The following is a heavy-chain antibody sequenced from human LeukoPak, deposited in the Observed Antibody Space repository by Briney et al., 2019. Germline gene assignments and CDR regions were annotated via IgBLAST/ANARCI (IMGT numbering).Heavy chain of an antibody. J-gene: IGHJ4*02. CDR2: IKEDGSEK. D-gene: IGHD2-2*01. CDR1: GFTFSSYW. V-gene: IGHV3-7*01. CDR3: ARVMGRYCSSTSCYVDY. Sequence: GGSLRLSCAVSGFTFSSYWVSWVRQAPGKGLEWVANIKEDGSEKYYVDSVKGRFTISRDNAKNSLYLQMNSLRADDTAVYYCARVMGRYCSSTSCYVDYWGQGTLVTVSS.